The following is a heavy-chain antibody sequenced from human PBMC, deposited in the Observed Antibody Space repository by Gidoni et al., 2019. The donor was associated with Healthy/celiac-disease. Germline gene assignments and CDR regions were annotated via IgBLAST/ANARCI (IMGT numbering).Heavy chain of an antibody. CDR2: VSFDGSNK. CDR1: GLTFSSYA. Sequence: QVQLVDSGGGVVQPGRSLRLSCTASGLTFSSYAMHWVRLAPCKGLEWVAVVSFDGSNKDYADSVKGQFTISRDNSKNTLYLQMNSLRAEDTAVYYCAATEGKVLPDAFDIWGQGTMVTVSS. J-gene: IGHJ3*02. CDR3: AATEGKVLPDAFDI. D-gene: IGHD6-13*01. V-gene: IGHV3-30*04.